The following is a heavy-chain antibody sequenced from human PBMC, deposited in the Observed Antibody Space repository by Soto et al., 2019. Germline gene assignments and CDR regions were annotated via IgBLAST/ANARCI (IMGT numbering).Heavy chain of an antibody. CDR1: GFTISSYA. D-gene: IGHD2-2*01. CDR2: ISGSGAST. Sequence: GSLRLSCAASGFTISSYAMSWVRQAPGKGLEWVSTISGSGASTYYADSVKGRFTISRDTSKNTLYLLMNSLRAEDTAVYYCAREGSTRRYFYYHYGMDVWGQGTTVTVSS. CDR3: AREGSTRRYFYYHYGMDV. J-gene: IGHJ6*02. V-gene: IGHV3-23*01.